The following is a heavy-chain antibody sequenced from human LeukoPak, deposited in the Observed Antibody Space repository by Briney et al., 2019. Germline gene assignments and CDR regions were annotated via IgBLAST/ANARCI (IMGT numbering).Heavy chain of an antibody. Sequence: SGGSLRLSCAASGFTFSTFAMIWVRQPPGKGLEWVAVISYDGSNKYYADSVKGRFTISRDNSKNTLYLQMNSLRAEDTAVYYCARDHGDIVVVVAAIPYYYMDVWGKGTTVTVSS. D-gene: IGHD2-15*01. J-gene: IGHJ6*03. CDR2: ISYDGSNK. CDR1: GFTFSTFA. CDR3: ARDHGDIVVVVAAIPYYYMDV. V-gene: IGHV3-30*04.